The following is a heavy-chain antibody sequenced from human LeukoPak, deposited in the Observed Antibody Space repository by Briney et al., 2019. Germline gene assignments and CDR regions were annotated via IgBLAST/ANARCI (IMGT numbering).Heavy chain of an antibody. V-gene: IGHV3-11*04. D-gene: IGHD6-19*01. Sequence: TGGSLRLSCAASGFTFSDYYMSWIRQAPGKGLEWVSYITTSGSTIYYADSVKGRFTISRDNAKNSLYLQMNSLRAEDTAVYYCARVWTGQWPPHYYYMDVWGKGTTVTIPS. CDR3: ARVWTGQWPPHYYYMDV. CDR1: GFTFSDYY. J-gene: IGHJ6*03. CDR2: ITTSGSTI.